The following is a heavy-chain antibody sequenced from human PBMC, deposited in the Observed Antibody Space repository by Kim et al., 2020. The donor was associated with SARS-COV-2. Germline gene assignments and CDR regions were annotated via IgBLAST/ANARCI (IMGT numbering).Heavy chain of an antibody. CDR2: VNSDGTTT. CDR3: VRGWISDNPDLC. J-gene: IGHJ4*02. Sequence: GGSLRLSCAASGCTFSSYWIHWVRQAPGKGLDWVSRVNSDGTTTNYADSVKGRFTISRDNAKNTVYLQMNNLRAEDTDVYYCVRGWISDNPDLCWGQGTLVTVS. CDR1: GCTFSSYW. V-gene: IGHV3-74*01. D-gene: IGHD1-20*01.